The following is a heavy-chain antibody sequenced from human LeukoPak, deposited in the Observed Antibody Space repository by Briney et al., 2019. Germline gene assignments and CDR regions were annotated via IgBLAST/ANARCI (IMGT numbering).Heavy chain of an antibody. Sequence: GGALRLSCAASGFTVRDYVMTWVRQAPGKGLEWVSSISASGAMTYYADSVKGRFTVSRDNSKNSLYLQMNSLTAADTAVYYFAKDRSIGTYYTFDHWGQGTLVTVSS. CDR3: AKDRSIGTYYTFDH. J-gene: IGHJ4*02. D-gene: IGHD1-26*01. CDR1: GFTVRDYV. V-gene: IGHV3-23*01. CDR2: ISASGAMT.